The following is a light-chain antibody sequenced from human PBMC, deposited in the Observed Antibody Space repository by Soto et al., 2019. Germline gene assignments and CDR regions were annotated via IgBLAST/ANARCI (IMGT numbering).Light chain of an antibody. CDR3: QQYNNWPPVT. V-gene: IGKV3-15*01. J-gene: IGKJ3*01. Sequence: EIVMTQSPATLSVSPGERATLSCRASQSVYNNLAWYQQKPGQALRLLSYGASTRATGIPARFSGSGSGTEFTLTISSLQSEDFAVYYRQQYNNWPPVTFGPGTKVDIK. CDR1: QSVYNN. CDR2: GAS.